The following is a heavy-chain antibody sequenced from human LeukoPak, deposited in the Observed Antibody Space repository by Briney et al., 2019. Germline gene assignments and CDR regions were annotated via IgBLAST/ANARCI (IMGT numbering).Heavy chain of an antibody. D-gene: IGHD2-21*01. J-gene: IGHJ5*02. CDR2: IRYDGSNK. CDR1: GYTFSSYG. V-gene: IGHV3-30*02. Sequence: GGSLRLSCAASGYTFSSYGMHWVRQAPGKGLEWVAFIRYDGSNKYYADSVKGRFTISRDNCKNTLYLQMNSLRAEDTAVYYCAKEHIYGANWFDPWGQGTLVTVSS. CDR3: AKEHIYGANWFDP.